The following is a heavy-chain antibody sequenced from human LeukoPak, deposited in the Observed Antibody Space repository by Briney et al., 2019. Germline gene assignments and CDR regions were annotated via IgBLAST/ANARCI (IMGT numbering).Heavy chain of an antibody. CDR3: ARARILYLVDY. D-gene: IGHD2-15*01. Sequence: SETLSLTCTVSGASISSGSHYWSWSRQPAGRGLEWIGRIYASGSTSYNPSLKSRVTMSLDTSKNQFSLKLSSVTAADTAVYYCARARILYLVDYWGQGILVTVSS. J-gene: IGHJ4*02. V-gene: IGHV4-61*02. CDR2: IYASGST. CDR1: GASISSGSHY.